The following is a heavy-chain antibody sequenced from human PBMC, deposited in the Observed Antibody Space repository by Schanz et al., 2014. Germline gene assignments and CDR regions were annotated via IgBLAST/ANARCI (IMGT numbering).Heavy chain of an antibody. CDR3: AKDLPSDYYIAY. CDR2: IRYNGINE. J-gene: IGHJ4*02. Sequence: QVPLVESGGGVVQPWGSLRLSCAASGFTFSNYGLHWVRQAPGKGLEWVAFIRYNGINEYYADSVKGRFTISRDNSKNTLYLQMNSLRAEDTAVYYCAKDLPSDYYIAYWGQGTLVTVSS. CDR1: GFTFSNYG. D-gene: IGHD3-22*01. V-gene: IGHV3-30*02.